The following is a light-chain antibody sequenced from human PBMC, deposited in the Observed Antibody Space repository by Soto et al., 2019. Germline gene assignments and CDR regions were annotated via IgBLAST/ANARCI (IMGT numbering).Light chain of an antibody. CDR3: QQSYSTTWT. Sequence: DIQMTQSPSSLSASVGDRVTITCRASQSISSYLNWYQQKPGKAPKLLLYAASSLQSGVPSRFSGSGSATDFTLTISSLQPEDFATYYCQQSYSTTWTFGQGTKVEIK. CDR1: QSISSY. CDR2: AAS. J-gene: IGKJ1*01. V-gene: IGKV1-39*01.